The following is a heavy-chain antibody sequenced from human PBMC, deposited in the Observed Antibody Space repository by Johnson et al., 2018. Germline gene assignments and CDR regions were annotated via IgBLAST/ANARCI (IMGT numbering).Heavy chain of an antibody. V-gene: IGHV3-23*04. Sequence: EVQLVESGGGLVRPGGSLRLSCAASGFTFTNHAMSWVRQAPGKGLEWVSGISSSAGSTYHADSVKGRFSISRDNYKNTLYLQMNTLRAEDTAVYYCAKDEGWIERGHGEVRRYYQYYMDVWGKGTTVTVSS. D-gene: IGHD1-1*01. J-gene: IGHJ6*03. CDR2: ISSSAGST. CDR3: AKDEGWIERGHGEVRRYYQYYMDV. CDR1: GFTFTNHA.